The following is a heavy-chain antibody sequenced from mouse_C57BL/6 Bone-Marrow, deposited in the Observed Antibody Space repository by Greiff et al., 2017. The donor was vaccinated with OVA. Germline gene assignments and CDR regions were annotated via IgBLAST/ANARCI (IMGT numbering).Heavy chain of an antibody. Sequence: QVQLKQSGPELVKPGASVKLSCKASGYTFTNYDINWVKQRPGQGLEWIGWIDPRDGSTKYNEKFKGKATLTVDTSSSTAYMALHSLTSEDSAVYECAREGRYSGSRGDYFDYWGKGTTLTVSS. CDR2: IDPRDGST. J-gene: IGHJ2*01. CDR3: AREGRYSGSRGDYFDY. V-gene: IGHV1-85*01. CDR1: GYTFTNYD. D-gene: IGHD1-1*01.